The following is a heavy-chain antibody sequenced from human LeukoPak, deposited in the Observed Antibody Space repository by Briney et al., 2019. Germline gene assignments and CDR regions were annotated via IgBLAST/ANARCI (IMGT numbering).Heavy chain of an antibody. D-gene: IGHD3-10*01. CDR2: IKQDGGEK. Sequence: GGSLRLSCAGSGFTFSNHQMNWVRRAPGKGLEWVAKIKQDGGEKHYVDSVKGRFTISRDNAKNSLYLQMNSLRVEDTAMYYCARWNYDSGSWVLDYWGQGALVTVSS. V-gene: IGHV3-7*05. CDR3: ARWNYDSGSWVLDY. J-gene: IGHJ4*02. CDR1: GFTFSNHQ.